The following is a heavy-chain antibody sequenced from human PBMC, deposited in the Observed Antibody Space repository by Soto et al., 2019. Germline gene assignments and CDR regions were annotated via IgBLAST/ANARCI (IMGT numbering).Heavy chain of an antibody. Sequence: ASVKVSCKASGYTFIRYGITWVRQAPGQGFGWMGWISPYDDSTIYAQKLQGRVTMTADTSTRIVNLTLRSLKSDDTAVYYCARDQGITFFGVNSMYYYGMDVRGQRTTVTGSS. CDR3: ARDQGITFFGVNSMYYYGMDV. V-gene: IGHV1-18*01. J-gene: IGHJ6*02. CDR1: GYTFIRYG. D-gene: IGHD3-3*01. CDR2: ISPYDDST.